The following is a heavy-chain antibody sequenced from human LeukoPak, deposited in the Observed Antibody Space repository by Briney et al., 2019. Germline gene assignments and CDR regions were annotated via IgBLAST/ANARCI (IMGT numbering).Heavy chain of an antibody. D-gene: IGHD2-15*01. V-gene: IGHV4-31*03. CDR1: GGSISSGGYY. CDR3: ARVMRDCSGGSCYIFDY. Sequence: SQTLSLTCTVSGGSISSGGYYWSWIRQHPGKGLEWIGYIYYSGSTYYNPSLKSRVTISVDTSKNQFSLKLSPVTAADTAVYYCARVMRDCSGGSCYIFDYWGQGTLVTVSS. J-gene: IGHJ4*02. CDR2: IYYSGST.